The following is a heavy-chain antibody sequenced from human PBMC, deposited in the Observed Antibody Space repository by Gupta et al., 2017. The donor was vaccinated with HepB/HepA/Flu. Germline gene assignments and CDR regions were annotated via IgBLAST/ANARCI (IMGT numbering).Heavy chain of an antibody. J-gene: IGHJ6*02. D-gene: IGHD3-3*01. CDR1: GYTFTSYD. CDR3: ASHYDFWSGYVYGMDV. Sequence: QVQLVQSGAEVKKPGASVKVSCKASGYTFTSYDINWVRQATGQGLEWMGWMNPNSGNTGYAQKFQGRVPMTRNTSISTAYMGLSSLRSEDTAVYYCASHYDFWSGYVYGMDVWGQGTTVTVSS. V-gene: IGHV1-8*01. CDR2: MNPNSGNT.